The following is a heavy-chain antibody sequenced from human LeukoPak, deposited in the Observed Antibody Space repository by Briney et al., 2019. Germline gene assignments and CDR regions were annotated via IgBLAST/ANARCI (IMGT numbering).Heavy chain of an antibody. CDR1: GVTVSSNY. CDR3: AKNGDRGAYCSGGTCYPYYYYYMDV. Sequence: PGGSLRLSCAPSGVTVSSNYMTWVRQAPGKGLEWVSVIYRGGNTYYADSVKGRFTISRDDSKNTVYLQMNSLRAEDTAIYYCAKNGDRGAYCSGGTCYPYYYYYMDVWGKGTTVTISS. J-gene: IGHJ6*03. CDR2: IYRGGNT. V-gene: IGHV3-53*01. D-gene: IGHD2-15*01.